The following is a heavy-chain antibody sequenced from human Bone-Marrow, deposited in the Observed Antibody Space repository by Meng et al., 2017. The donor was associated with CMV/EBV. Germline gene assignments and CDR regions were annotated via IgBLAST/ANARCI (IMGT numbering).Heavy chain of an antibody. J-gene: IGHJ2*01. D-gene: IGHD3-3*01. CDR2: INPNSGGT. CDR1: GYTFTGYY. Sequence: ASVKVSCKASGYTFTGYYMHWVRQAPGQGLEWMGWINPNSGGTNYAQKFQGRVTMTRDTSISTAYMELSRLRSDDTAVYYCARDSDYDFWSGGWYFELWGLGTLVTVSS. CDR3: ARDSDYDFWSGGWYFEL. V-gene: IGHV1-2*02.